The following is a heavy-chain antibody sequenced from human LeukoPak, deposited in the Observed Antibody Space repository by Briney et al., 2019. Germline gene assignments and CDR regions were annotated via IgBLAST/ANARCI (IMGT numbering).Heavy chain of an antibody. CDR1: GGSISSNPNY. Sequence: SETLSLTCTVSGGSISSNPNYWAWIRQPPGKGLEWIASMLDSATTYYNPSLKSRVTISLDTSKNQFSLKLNSATAADTAVYYCARGVYTGVAGTDYWGQGTLVTVST. CDR3: ARGVYTGVAGTDY. CDR2: MLDSATT. V-gene: IGHV4-39*07. J-gene: IGHJ4*02. D-gene: IGHD6-19*01.